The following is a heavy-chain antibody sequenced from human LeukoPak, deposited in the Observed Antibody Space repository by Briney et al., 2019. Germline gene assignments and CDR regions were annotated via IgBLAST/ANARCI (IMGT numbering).Heavy chain of an antibody. J-gene: IGHJ4*02. CDR2: ISAYNGNT. CDR3: ARDLAVAGTEGDY. Sequence: ASVKVSCMASGYTFTSYGISSVRQAPGQGLEWMGWISAYNGNTNYAQKLQDRVTMTTDTSTSTAYMELRSLRSDDTAVYYCARDLAVAGTEGDYWVQGTLVTVSS. D-gene: IGHD6-19*01. CDR1: GYTFTSYG. V-gene: IGHV1-18*01.